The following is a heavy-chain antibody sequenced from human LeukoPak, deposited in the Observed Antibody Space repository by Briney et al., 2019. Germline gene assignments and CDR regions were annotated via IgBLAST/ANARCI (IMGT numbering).Heavy chain of an antibody. V-gene: IGHV4-59*01. CDR2: IYYSGST. Sequence: PSETLSLTCTVSGGSISSYYRSWIRQPPGKGLEWIGYIYYSGSTNYNPSLKSRVTISVDTSKNQFSLKLSSVTAADTAVYYCARVGVANDYWGQGTLVTVSS. CDR3: ARVGVANDY. J-gene: IGHJ4*02. CDR1: GGSISSYY. D-gene: IGHD5-12*01.